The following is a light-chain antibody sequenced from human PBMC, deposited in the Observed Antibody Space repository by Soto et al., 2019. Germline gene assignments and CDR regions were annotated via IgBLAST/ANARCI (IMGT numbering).Light chain of an antibody. J-gene: IGLJ1*01. CDR3: QSSDSRLSGSDV. CDR2: GDS. V-gene: IGLV1-40*01. Sequence: QSVLTQPPSVSGAPGQRVTISCTGSSSNIGAGYHVHWYQQLPGAAPKLLIFGDSNRPSGVPDRVAGSKSGTSASLAITGLQAVDEADYYCQSSDSRLSGSDVFGTGTKVTVL. CDR1: SSNIGAGYH.